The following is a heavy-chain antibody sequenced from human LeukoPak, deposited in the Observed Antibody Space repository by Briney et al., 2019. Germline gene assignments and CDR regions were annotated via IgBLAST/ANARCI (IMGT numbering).Heavy chain of an antibody. J-gene: IGHJ6*04. CDR1: GFTFSSYW. Sequence: PGGSLRLSCAASGFTFSSYWMSWVRQAPGKGLEWVANIKQDGSEKYYVDSVKGRFTISRDNAKNSLYLQMNSLRVEETAVYYCARDYDILTGYHDYGMDVWGKGTTVTVSS. V-gene: IGHV3-7*01. D-gene: IGHD3-9*01. CDR2: IKQDGSEK. CDR3: ARDYDILTGYHDYGMDV.